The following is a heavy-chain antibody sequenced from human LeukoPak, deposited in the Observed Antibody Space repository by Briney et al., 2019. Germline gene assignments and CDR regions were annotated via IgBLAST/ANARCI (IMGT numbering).Heavy chain of an antibody. V-gene: IGHV1-69*06. D-gene: IGHD5-12*01. CDR1: GYTFTSYG. J-gene: IGHJ4*02. CDR2: IIPIFDTT. Sequence: SVKVSCKASGYTFTSYGISWVRQAPGQGLEWMGGIIPIFDTTNYAQKFQGRVTIIVDKSTSTAYMELSRLRSEDTAVYYCARDRQGYSGYDWYFDYWGQGTLVTVSS. CDR3: ARDRQGYSGYDWYFDY.